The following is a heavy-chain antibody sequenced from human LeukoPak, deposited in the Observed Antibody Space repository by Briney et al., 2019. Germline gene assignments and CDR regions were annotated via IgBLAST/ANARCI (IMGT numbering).Heavy chain of an antibody. Sequence: PGGSLRLSCVASGLAPAQIFTDYWMTWVRQVPGKGLEWVANITQDGSQTYYLDSVKARFTISRDNAKESVSLQMNSLRAEDTAIYYCAAILYHWGQGTRVTVSA. D-gene: IGHD2-2*01. CDR1: GLAPAQIFTDYW. CDR2: ITQDGSQT. J-gene: IGHJ4*02. CDR3: AAILYH. V-gene: IGHV3-7*01.